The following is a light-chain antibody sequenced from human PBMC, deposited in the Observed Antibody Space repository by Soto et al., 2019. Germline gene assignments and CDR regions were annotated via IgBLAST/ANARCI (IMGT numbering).Light chain of an antibody. Sequence: DIQMTQSPSTLSGSLAGRVTITCQASQTISSWLAWYQQKPGKAPKLLIYKASTLKSGVPSRFSGSGSGTEFTLTISSLQPDDFATYYCQHYNSYSEAFGQGTTVDIK. CDR2: KAS. CDR3: QHYNSYSEA. V-gene: IGKV1-5*03. CDR1: QTISSW. J-gene: IGKJ1*01.